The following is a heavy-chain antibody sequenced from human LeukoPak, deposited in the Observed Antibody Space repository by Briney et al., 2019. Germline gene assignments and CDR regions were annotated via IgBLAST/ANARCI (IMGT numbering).Heavy chain of an antibody. V-gene: IGHV7-4-1*02. Sequence: GASVKVSCKASGYTFTSYAMNWVRQAPGQGLEWMGWINTNTGNPTYAQGFTGRFVFSLDTSVSTAYLQISSLKAEDTAVYYCARLWANYYYYYMDVWGKGTTVTVSS. CDR3: ARLWANYYYYYMDV. CDR1: GYTFTSYA. J-gene: IGHJ6*03. D-gene: IGHD3-10*01. CDR2: INTNTGNP.